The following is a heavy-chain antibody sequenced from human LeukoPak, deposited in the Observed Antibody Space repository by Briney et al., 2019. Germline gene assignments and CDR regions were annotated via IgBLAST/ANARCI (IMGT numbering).Heavy chain of an antibody. CDR2: IYTSGST. D-gene: IGHD2-8*01. CDR3: ARGPNCTNGVCYGLYYYYMDV. J-gene: IGHJ6*03. CDR1: GGSISSGSYS. V-gene: IGHV4-61*02. Sequence: SETLSLTCTVSGGSISSGSYSWSWIRQPAGKGLEWIGRIYTSGSTNYNPSLKSRVTISVDTSKNQFSLKLSSVTAADTAVYYCARGPNCTNGVCYGLYYYYMDVWGKGTTVTVSS.